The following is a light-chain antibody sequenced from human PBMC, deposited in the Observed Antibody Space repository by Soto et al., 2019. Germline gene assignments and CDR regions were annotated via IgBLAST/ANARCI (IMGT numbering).Light chain of an antibody. CDR1: QSVSSN. Sequence: DIQMTQSPSSLSASVGDRVTITCRASQSVSSNLNWYQQKPTKAPKLLIYDASNLQSGVPSRFSGSGSGTDYTLTISSLQPEDFATYYCQQSYSNMWTFGQGTKVDI. V-gene: IGKV1-39*01. J-gene: IGKJ1*01. CDR2: DAS. CDR3: QQSYSNMWT.